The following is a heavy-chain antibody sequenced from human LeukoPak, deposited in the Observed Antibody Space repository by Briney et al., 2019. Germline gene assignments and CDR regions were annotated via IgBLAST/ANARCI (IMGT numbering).Heavy chain of an antibody. J-gene: IGHJ3*02. CDR3: ARRLYDSSGYDAFDI. V-gene: IGHV3-53*01. Sequence: GGSLRLSCAAPGFTVSSNYMSWVRQAPGKGLEWVSVIYSGGSTYYADSVKGRFTISRDNSKNTLYLQMNSLRAEDTAVYYCARRLYDSSGYDAFDIWGQGTMVTVSS. CDR2: IYSGGST. D-gene: IGHD3-22*01. CDR1: GFTVSSNY.